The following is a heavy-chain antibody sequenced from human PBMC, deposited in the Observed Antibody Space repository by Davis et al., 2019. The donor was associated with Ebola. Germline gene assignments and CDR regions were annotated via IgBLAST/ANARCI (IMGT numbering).Heavy chain of an antibody. CDR1: GFTFSSYA. Sequence: GESLKISCAASGFTFSSYAMHWVRQAPGKGLEWVAVMSYDGTNKYYADSVKGRFTISRDNFKNTLYLQMNSLSVEDTAVYYCARSREYSYGPLLDYWGQGTLVTVSS. V-gene: IGHV3-30-3*01. J-gene: IGHJ4*02. CDR2: MSYDGTNK. CDR3: ARSREYSYGPLLDY. D-gene: IGHD5-18*01.